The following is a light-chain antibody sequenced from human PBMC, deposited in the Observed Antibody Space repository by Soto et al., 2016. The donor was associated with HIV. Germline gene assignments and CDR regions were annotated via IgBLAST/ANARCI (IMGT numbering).Light chain of an antibody. J-gene: IGKJ1*01. CDR3: QQLNSYSWT. CDR1: QGISSY. CDR2: GAS. Sequence: DIQLTQSPSFLSASVGDRLTITRRASQGISSYLAWYQQKPGKAPKLLISGASTLQSGVSSRFSGSGSGTEFTLTISSLQPEDFATYYCQQLNSYSWTFGQGTKVEIK. V-gene: IGKV1-9*01.